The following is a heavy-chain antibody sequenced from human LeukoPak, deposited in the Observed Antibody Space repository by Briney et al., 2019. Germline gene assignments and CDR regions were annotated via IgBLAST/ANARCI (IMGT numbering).Heavy chain of an antibody. CDR2: ISGDGMTT. CDR3: AKDQDF. V-gene: IGHV3-74*01. Sequence: GGSLRLSCVASGFSFGSYWMHWVRQAPGKGLMWVSRISGDGMTTNYADSVKGRFTISKDDAENTVYLQMNSLRDEDTAVYYCAKDQDFRGQGTLVTVSS. D-gene: IGHD3-3*01. J-gene: IGHJ4*02. CDR1: GFSFGSYW.